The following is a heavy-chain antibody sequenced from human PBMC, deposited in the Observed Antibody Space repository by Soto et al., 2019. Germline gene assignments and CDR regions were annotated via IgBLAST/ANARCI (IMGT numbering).Heavy chain of an antibody. Sequence: PWGSLRLSCAASGFTFSSYAVSWVRQAPGKGLEWVSAISGSGGSTYYADSVKGRFTISRDNSKNTLYQQMNSQRAEDTAVYYCAKDGGYCSSTSCPYYYYYGMDVWGQGTTVTVSS. V-gene: IGHV3-23*01. CDR3: AKDGGYCSSTSCPYYYYYGMDV. CDR2: ISGSGGST. D-gene: IGHD2-2*01. CDR1: GFTFSSYA. J-gene: IGHJ6*02.